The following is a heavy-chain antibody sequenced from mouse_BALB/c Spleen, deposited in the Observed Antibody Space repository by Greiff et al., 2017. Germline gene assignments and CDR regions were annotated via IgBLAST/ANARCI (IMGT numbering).Heavy chain of an antibody. J-gene: IGHJ3*01. Sequence: QVQLQQSGAELAKPGASVKMSCKASGYTFTSYWMHWVKQRPGQGLEWIGYINPSTGYTEYNQKFKDKATLTADKSSSTAYMQLSSLTSEDSAVYCCARGSPWFAYWGQGTLVTVSA. CDR3: ARGSPWFAY. CDR1: GYTFTSYW. V-gene: IGHV1-7*01. CDR2: INPSTGYT. D-gene: IGHD1-1*02.